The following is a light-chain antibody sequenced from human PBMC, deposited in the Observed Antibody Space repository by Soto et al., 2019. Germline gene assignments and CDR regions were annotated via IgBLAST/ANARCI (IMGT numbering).Light chain of an antibody. V-gene: IGKV1-6*01. CDR3: LQDYDYPRT. Sequence: AIQMTQSPSSLSASVGDRVTITCRASQGIRNDLGWYQQRPGKAPELLIYATSNLQSGVPSRFSGSGSGTDFTLTISSLQPEDFATYYCLQDYDYPRTFGQGTKVEIK. CDR1: QGIRND. CDR2: ATS. J-gene: IGKJ1*01.